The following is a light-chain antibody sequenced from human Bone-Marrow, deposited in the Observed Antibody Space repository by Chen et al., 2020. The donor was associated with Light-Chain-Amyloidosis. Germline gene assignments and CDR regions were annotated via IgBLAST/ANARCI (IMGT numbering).Light chain of an antibody. CDR2: EDD. V-gene: IGLV6-57*01. CDR3: QSYQGSSQGV. J-gene: IGLJ3*02. Sequence: FMLTQPHSVSESPGKTVIISCTRSSGSIATNYVQWYQQSPGSSPTTVIYEDDQRPSGVPDRFSGSIDRSSTSAALTIAGLKTEDEADYYCQSYQGSSQGVFGGGTKLTVL. CDR1: SGSIATNY.